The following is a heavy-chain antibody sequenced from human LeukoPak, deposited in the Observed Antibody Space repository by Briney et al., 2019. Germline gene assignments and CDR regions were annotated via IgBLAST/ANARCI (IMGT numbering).Heavy chain of an antibody. J-gene: IGHJ4*02. D-gene: IGHD3-10*01. Sequence: PGGSLRLSCSASGFTLSSYAMHWVRQAPGKGLEYVSAISSNGGSTYYADSVKGRFTISRDNSKNTLYLQMSSLRAEDTAVYYCVKERMVRGVDYYFDYWGQGTLVTVSS. V-gene: IGHV3-64D*09. CDR1: GFTLSSYA. CDR2: ISSNGGST. CDR3: VKERMVRGVDYYFDY.